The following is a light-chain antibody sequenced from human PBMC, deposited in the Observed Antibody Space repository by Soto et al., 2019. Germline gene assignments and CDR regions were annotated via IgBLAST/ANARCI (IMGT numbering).Light chain of an antibody. CDR1: SYNIGAGYD. CDR2: GNS. Sequence: QSVLTQPPSVSGAPGQRVTISCTGSSYNIGAGYDVHWCQQLPGTAPKLLIYGNSNRPSGVPDRFSGSKSGTSASLAITGLQAEDEADYYCQSYDSSLSGVLFGGGTKLTVL. V-gene: IGLV1-40*01. CDR3: QSYDSSLSGVL. J-gene: IGLJ2*01.